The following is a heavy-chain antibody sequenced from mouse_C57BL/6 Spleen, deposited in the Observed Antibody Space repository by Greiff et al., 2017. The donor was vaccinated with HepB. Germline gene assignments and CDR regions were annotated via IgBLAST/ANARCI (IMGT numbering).Heavy chain of an antibody. J-gene: IGHJ2*01. CDR1: GYTFTSYW. CDR3: ARDGNHY. CDR2: IDPSDSDT. V-gene: IGHV1-52*01. D-gene: IGHD2-1*01. Sequence: VQLQQPGAELVRPGSSVKLSCKASGYTFTSYWMHWVKQRPIQGLEWIGNIDPSDSDTHYNQKFKDKATLTVDKSSSTAYMQLSSLTSEDSAVYYCARDGNHYWGQGTTLTVSS.